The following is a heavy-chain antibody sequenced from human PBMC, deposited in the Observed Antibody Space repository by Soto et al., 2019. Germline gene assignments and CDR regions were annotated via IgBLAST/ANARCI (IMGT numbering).Heavy chain of an antibody. J-gene: IGHJ4*02. Sequence: SETLSLTCAVYGGSFSGYYWSWIRQPPGKGLEWIGEINHSGSTNYNPSLKSRVTISVDTSKNQFSLKLSSVTAADTAVYYCARVGFWSGYYTGRDYWGQGTLVTVSS. CDR2: INHSGST. CDR3: ARVGFWSGYYTGRDY. CDR1: GGSFSGYY. D-gene: IGHD3-3*01. V-gene: IGHV4-34*01.